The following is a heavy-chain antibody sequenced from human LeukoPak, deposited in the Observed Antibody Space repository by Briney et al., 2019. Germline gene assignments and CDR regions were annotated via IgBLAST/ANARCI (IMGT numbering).Heavy chain of an antibody. V-gene: IGHV1-2*02. J-gene: IGHJ4*02. CDR3: ARGDYYDSSGYPLDY. CDR1: GYTFTGYY. Sequence: ASVKVSCKASGYTFTGYYMHWVRQAPGQVLEWMGWINPNSGGTNYAQKFQGRVTMTRDTSISTVYMELSRLRSDDTAVYYCARGDYYDSSGYPLDYWGQGTLVTVSS. D-gene: IGHD3-22*01. CDR2: INPNSGGT.